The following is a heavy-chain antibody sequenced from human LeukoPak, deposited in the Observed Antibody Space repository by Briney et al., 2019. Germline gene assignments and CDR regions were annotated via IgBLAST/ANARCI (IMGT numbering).Heavy chain of an antibody. J-gene: IGHJ4*02. CDR3: ARHPQIVGATKYFDY. Sequence: PSETLSLTCTVSGGSISSYYWSWIRQPAGKGLEWIGRIYTSGSTNYNPSLKSRVTISVDTSKNQFSLKLSSVTAADTAVYYCARHPQIVGATKYFDYWGQGTLVTVSS. CDR2: IYTSGST. V-gene: IGHV4-4*07. D-gene: IGHD1-26*01. CDR1: GGSISSYY.